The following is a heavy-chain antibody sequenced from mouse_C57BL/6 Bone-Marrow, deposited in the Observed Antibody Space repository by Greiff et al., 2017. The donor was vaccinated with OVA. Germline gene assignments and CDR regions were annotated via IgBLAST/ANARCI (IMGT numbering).Heavy chain of an antibody. D-gene: IGHD4-1*01. CDR2: ISSGGDYI. V-gene: IGHV5-9-1*02. CDR3: TRRVSTGNYYAMDY. CDR1: GFTFSSYA. J-gene: IGHJ4*01. Sequence: EVQLVESGEGLVKPGGSLKLSCAASGFTFSSYAMSWVRQTPEKRLEWVAYISSGGDYIYYADTVKGRFTISRDNARNTLYLQMSSLKSEDTAMYYCTRRVSTGNYYAMDYWGQGTSVTVSS.